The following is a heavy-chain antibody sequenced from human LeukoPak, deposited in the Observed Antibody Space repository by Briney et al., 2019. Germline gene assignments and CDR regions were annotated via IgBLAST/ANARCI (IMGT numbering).Heavy chain of an antibody. CDR3: ARVSGITMIVVVNSDAFDI. CDR1: GGSISSGSYY. V-gene: IGHV4-39*07. CDR2: IYYSGST. D-gene: IGHD3-22*01. Sequence: SETLSLTCTVSGGSISSGSYYWGWIRQPPGKGLEWIGSIYYSGSTYYNPSLKSRVTISVDTSKNQFSLKLSSVTAADTAVYYCARVSGITMIVVVNSDAFDIWGQGTMVTVSS. J-gene: IGHJ3*02.